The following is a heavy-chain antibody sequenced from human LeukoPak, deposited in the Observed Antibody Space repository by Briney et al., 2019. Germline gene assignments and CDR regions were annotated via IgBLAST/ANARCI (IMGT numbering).Heavy chain of an antibody. CDR1: GFTFSSYW. CDR3: ARGAGYSGSYYPYYFDY. CDR2: INSDGSST. J-gene: IGHJ4*02. Sequence: GGSLRLSCAASGFTFSSYWMHWVRHAPGKGLVWVSRINSDGSSTSYADSVKGRFTISRDNAKNTLYLQMNSLRAEDTAVYYCARGAGYSGSYYPYYFDYWGQGTLVTVSS. V-gene: IGHV3-74*01. D-gene: IGHD1-26*01.